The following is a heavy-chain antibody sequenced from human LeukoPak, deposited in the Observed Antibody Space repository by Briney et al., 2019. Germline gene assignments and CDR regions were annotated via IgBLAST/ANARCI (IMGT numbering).Heavy chain of an antibody. D-gene: IGHD4/OR15-4a*01. J-gene: IGHJ4*02. V-gene: IGHV3-23*01. Sequence: GGSLRLSCAASGFTFSSYWMSWVRQAPGKGLEWVSAISGSGDSTYYADSVKGRFTISRDNSKNTLYLQMNSLRVEDTAVYYCARRAGAYSHPYDYWGQGTLVTVSS. CDR3: ARRAGAYSHPYDY. CDR1: GFTFSSYW. CDR2: ISGSGDST.